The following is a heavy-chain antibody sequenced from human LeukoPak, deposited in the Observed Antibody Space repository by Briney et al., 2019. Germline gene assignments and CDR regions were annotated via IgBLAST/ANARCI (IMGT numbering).Heavy chain of an antibody. CDR3: AKDLPIVVVPAAMGGFDY. J-gene: IGHJ4*02. D-gene: IGHD2-2*01. CDR1: GFTFSSYG. CDR2: ISGSGGST. V-gene: IGHV3-23*01. Sequence: GGSLRLSCAASGFTFSSYGMHWVRQAPGKGLEWVSAISGSGGSTYYADSVKGRFTISRDNSKNTLYLQMNSLRAEDTAVYYCAKDLPIVVVPAAMGGFDYWGQGTLVTVSS.